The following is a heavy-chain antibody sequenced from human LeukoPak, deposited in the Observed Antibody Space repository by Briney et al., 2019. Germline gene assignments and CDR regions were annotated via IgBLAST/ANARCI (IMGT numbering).Heavy chain of an antibody. CDR1: GFTFSSYA. J-gene: IGHJ4*02. Sequence: GGSLRLSCAASGFTFSSYAMSWVRQAPGKGLEWVSAISGSGGSTYYADSVKGRFTISRDNSKNTLYLQMNSLRAEDTAVYYCGYSVYGSGGWDFDYWGQGTLVTVSS. D-gene: IGHD3-10*01. CDR3: GYSVYGSGGWDFDY. CDR2: ISGSGGST. V-gene: IGHV3-23*01.